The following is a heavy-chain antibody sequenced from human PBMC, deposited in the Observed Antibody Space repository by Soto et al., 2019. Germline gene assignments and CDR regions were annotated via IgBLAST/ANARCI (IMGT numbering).Heavy chain of an antibody. J-gene: IGHJ6*02. CDR1: GGTFSSYA. CDR3: ARSSRDGYAWGGYYYYYGMDV. D-gene: IGHD3-16*01. CDR2: IIPIFGTA. V-gene: IGHV1-69*12. Sequence: QVQLVQSGAEVKKPGSSVKVSCKASGGTFSSYAISWVRQAPGQGLEWMGGIIPIFGTANYAEKFQGRVTITAEESTSTAYMELCSQRSEDTVVNYCARSSRDGYAWGGYYYYYGMDVWGQGTTVTVS.